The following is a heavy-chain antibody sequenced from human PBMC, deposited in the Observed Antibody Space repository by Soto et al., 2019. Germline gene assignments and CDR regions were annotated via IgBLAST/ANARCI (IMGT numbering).Heavy chain of an antibody. J-gene: IGHJ4*02. CDR1: GYTFTSYA. CDR3: ARSLGLYYFDY. D-gene: IGHD1-26*01. Sequence: QVQLVQSGAEVKKPGASVKVSCKASGYTFTSYAMHWVRQAPGQRLEWMGWINAGNGNTKYSQKFQGRVTITRDTSASTAYMELSSLRSADTAVYYCARSLGLYYFDYWGQGTLVTVSS. CDR2: INAGNGNT. V-gene: IGHV1-3*01.